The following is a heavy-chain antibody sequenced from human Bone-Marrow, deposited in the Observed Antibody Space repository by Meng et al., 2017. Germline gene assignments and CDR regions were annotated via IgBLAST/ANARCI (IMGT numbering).Heavy chain of an antibody. CDR2: FDPEDGET. D-gene: IGHD5-12*01. J-gene: IGHJ4*02. CDR1: GYTLTELS. CDR3: ATDLLYGPVDIVTTRPN. V-gene: IGHV1-24*01. Sequence: ASVKVSCKVSGYTLTELSMHWVRQAPGRGLEWMGGFDPEDGETIYAQKFQGRVTMTEDTSTDTAYMELSSLRSEDTAVYYCATDLLYGPVDIVTTRPNWGQGTLVTVSS.